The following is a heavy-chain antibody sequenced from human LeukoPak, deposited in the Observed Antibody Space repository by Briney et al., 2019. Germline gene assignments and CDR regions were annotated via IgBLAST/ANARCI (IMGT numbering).Heavy chain of an antibody. CDR3: ARRGFSDSRGCYPDFDY. Sequence: PGGSLRLSCVASGFTFSDYYMDWVRQAPGKGLEWVGRARNKANSHTTEYAASVKGRFIISRDDSKSSLYLQMNSLKTEDTAVYFCARRGFSDSRGCYPDFDYWGRGTLVTVSS. J-gene: IGHJ4*02. D-gene: IGHD3-22*01. CDR2: ARNKANSHTT. V-gene: IGHV3-72*01. CDR1: GFTFSDYY.